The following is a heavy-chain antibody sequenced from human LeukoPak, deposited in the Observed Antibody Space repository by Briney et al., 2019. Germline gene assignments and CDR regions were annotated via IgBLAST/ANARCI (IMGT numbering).Heavy chain of an antibody. D-gene: IGHD3-10*01. Sequence: GESLKISCKGSGYSFTSYWIAWLRQMPGKGLEWMGIIYPGDSYTTYSPSFQGQVTISADKSISTAYLQWRSLKASDTAMYYCARRSGSDALDIWGQGTMVTVSS. CDR3: ARRSGSDALDI. CDR2: IYPGDSYT. CDR1: GYSFTSYW. J-gene: IGHJ3*02. V-gene: IGHV5-51*01.